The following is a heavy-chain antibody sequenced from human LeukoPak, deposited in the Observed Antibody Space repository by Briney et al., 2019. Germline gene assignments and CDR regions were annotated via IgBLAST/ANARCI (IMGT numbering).Heavy chain of an antibody. CDR1: GFTFSSYA. J-gene: IGHJ4*02. CDR3: ARGLLYYDILTGYFDY. D-gene: IGHD3-9*01. Sequence: GGSLRLSCAASGFTFSSYAMHWVRQAPGKGLEWVAVISYDGSNKYYADSVKGRFTISRDNSKNTLYLQMNSLRAEDTAVYCCARGLLYYDILTGYFDYWGQGTLVTVSS. CDR2: ISYDGSNK. V-gene: IGHV3-30*04.